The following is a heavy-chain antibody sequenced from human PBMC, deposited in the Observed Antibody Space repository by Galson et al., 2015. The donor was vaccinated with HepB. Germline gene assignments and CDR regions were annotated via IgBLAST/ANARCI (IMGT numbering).Heavy chain of an antibody. CDR2: INPNSGGT. J-gene: IGHJ4*02. CDR3: ARDGDWEYQLLLFDY. Sequence: SVKVSCKASGYTFTGYYMHWVRQAPGQGLEWMGWINPNSGGTNYAQKFQGWVTMTRDTSISTAYMELSRLRSDDTAVYYCARDGDWEYQLLLFDYWGQGTLVTVSS. V-gene: IGHV1-2*04. D-gene: IGHD2-2*01. CDR1: GYTFTGYY.